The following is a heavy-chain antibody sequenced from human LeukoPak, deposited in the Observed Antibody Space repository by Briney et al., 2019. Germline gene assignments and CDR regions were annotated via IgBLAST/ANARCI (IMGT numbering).Heavy chain of an antibody. J-gene: IGHJ4*01. CDR2: IYTGDSDT. V-gene: IGHV5-51*01. Sequence: GEPLKISFKALGYSFTSLWSGWVRQLPGKGLGWSGIIYTGDSDTRYSPAFQGQVTISTDKSISTAYLQWSSLKASDTDMYFCARLARSIVAAAVDYWGQGTMVTV. CDR3: ARLARSIVAAAVDY. D-gene: IGHD6-13*01. CDR1: GYSFTSLW.